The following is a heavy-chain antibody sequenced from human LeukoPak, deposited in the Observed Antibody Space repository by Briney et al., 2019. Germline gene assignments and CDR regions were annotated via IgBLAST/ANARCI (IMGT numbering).Heavy chain of an antibody. CDR2: ISAYNDNT. J-gene: IGHJ4*02. D-gene: IGHD2/OR15-2a*01. Sequence: GASVKVSCKASGYTFIGYYMHWVRQAPGQGLEWMGWISAYNDNTNYAQKFQGRVTMTTDTSTSTAYMELRSLRSDDTAVYYCFCNADSFDYWGQGTLVTVSS. V-gene: IGHV1-18*04. CDR1: GYTFIGYY. CDR3: FCNADSFDY.